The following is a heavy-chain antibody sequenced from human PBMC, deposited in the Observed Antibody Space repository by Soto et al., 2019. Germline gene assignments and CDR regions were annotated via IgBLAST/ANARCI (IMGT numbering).Heavy chain of an antibody. Sequence: QVQLVQSGAEVKKPGSSVTVSCKASVGTFGNSAISWVRQAPGQGREWMGGIIPICPTPDYAQKFQGRVTTTADESTTTAAMEFTSLRSEYPAVYYCARDTDRQQLGGNYYYGIDVWGQGTTVTVSS. CDR3: ARDTDRQQLGGNYYYGIDV. D-gene: IGHD3-3*02. CDR2: IIPICPTP. CDR1: VGTFGNSA. V-gene: IGHV1-69*12. J-gene: IGHJ6*02.